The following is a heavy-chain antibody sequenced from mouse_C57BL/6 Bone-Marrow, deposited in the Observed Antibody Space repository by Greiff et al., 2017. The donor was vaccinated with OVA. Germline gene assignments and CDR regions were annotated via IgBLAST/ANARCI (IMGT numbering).Heavy chain of an antibody. CDR1: GYTFTSYW. CDR3: TRARFDY. Sequence: EVQLQQSGTVLARPGASVKMSCKTSGYTFTSYWMHWVKQRPGQGLEWIGAIYPGNSDTSYNQKFKGKAKLTAVTSDSTAYMELSSLTNEDSAVYYCTRARFDYWGQGTTLTVSS. CDR2: IYPGNSDT. J-gene: IGHJ2*01. V-gene: IGHV1-5*01.